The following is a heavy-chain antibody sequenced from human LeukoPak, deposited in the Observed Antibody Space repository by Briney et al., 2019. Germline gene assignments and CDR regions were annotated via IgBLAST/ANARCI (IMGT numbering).Heavy chain of an antibody. CDR2: INHSGST. V-gene: IGHV4-34*01. J-gene: IGHJ4*02. CDR3: ARAAWAGTVDY. Sequence: PSETLSLTCAAYGGSFSGYYWSWIRQPPGKGLEWIGEINHSGSTNYNPSLKSRVTISVDTSKNQFSLKLSSVTAADTAVYYCARAAWAGTVDYWGQGTLVTVSS. CDR1: GGSFSGYY. D-gene: IGHD6-19*01.